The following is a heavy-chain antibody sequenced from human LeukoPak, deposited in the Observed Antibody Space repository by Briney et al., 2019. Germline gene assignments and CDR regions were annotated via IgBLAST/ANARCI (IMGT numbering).Heavy chain of an antibody. CDR1: GGSISSYY. D-gene: IGHD5-18*01. CDR3: ARAPPDTALDY. V-gene: IGHV4-59*01. J-gene: IGHJ4*02. CDR2: IYYSGST. Sequence: PSETLSLTCTVSGGSISSYYWSGIRQPPGKGLEWIGYIYYSGSTNYDPSLKSRVTISVDTSKNQFSLKLSSVTAADTAVYYCARAPPDTALDYWGQGTLVTVSS.